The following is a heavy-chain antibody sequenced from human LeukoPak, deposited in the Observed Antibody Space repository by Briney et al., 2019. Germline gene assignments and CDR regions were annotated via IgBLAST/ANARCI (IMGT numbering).Heavy chain of an antibody. J-gene: IGHJ4*02. CDR2: ISSDGNSI. D-gene: IGHD5-18*01. CDR3: VREYSYGLNFDY. Sequence: GGSLRLSCAASGFTFINYWMHWVRQVPGKGLVWVSRISSDGNSISYADSVRGRFTVSRDNAKNTLYLQVNSLRAEDTAVYYCVREYSYGLNFDYWGQGTLVTVSS. CDR1: GFTFINYW. V-gene: IGHV3-74*01.